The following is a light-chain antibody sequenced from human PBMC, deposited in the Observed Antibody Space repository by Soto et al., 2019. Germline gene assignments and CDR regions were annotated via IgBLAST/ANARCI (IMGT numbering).Light chain of an antibody. CDR3: QQYNNWPIT. V-gene: IGKV3-15*01. CDR2: GTS. J-gene: IGKJ5*01. Sequence: EIVMSQFPATPSMSPGESATPSCRASQNISTNLAWYQQKPGQSPRLLMYGTSTGATGIPARFSGSGSGTEFTLTISSLQSEDFAVYYCQQYNNWPITFGQGTRLEIK. CDR1: QNISTN.